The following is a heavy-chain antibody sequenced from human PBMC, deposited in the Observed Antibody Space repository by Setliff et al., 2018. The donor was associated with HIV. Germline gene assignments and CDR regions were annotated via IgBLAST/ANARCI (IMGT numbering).Heavy chain of an antibody. J-gene: IGHJ4*02. CDR3: AREPDY. V-gene: IGHV4-39*02. Sequence: PSETLSLTCTVSGGSISSSSYYWGWIRQPPGKGLEWIGSIFNDGRTYYNPSLKSRVTIPMDTSTNQFSLKLTSVTAADTAVYFCAREPDYWSQGTLVTVSS. CDR1: GGSISSSSYY. CDR2: IFNDGRT.